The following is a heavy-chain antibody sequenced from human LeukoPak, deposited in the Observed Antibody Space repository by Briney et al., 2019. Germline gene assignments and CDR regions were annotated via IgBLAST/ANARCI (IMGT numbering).Heavy chain of an antibody. Sequence: GRSLRLSCAASGFTFSSYGMHWVRQAPGKGLEWVAVISYDGSNKYYADSVKGRFTISRDNSKNTLYLQMNNLRAEDTAVYYCAKDRGWRSVVYYFDYWGQGTLVTVSS. CDR3: AKDRGWRSVVYYFDY. CDR2: ISYDGSNK. J-gene: IGHJ4*02. CDR1: GFTFSSYG. V-gene: IGHV3-30*18. D-gene: IGHD3-10*01.